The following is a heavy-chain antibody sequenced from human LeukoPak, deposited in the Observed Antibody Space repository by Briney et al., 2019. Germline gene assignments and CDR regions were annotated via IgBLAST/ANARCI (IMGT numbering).Heavy chain of an antibody. CDR2: ISGSGGST. V-gene: IGHV3-23*01. J-gene: IGHJ6*02. CDR3: AKDRGTVTPYYGMDV. D-gene: IGHD4-17*01. Sequence: GGSLRLSCAASGFTFSSYSMNWVRQAPGKGLEWVSAISGSGGSTYYADSVKGRFTISRDNSKNKLYLQMNSLRAEDTAVYYCAKDRGTVTPYYGMDVWGQGTTVTVSS. CDR1: GFTFSSYS.